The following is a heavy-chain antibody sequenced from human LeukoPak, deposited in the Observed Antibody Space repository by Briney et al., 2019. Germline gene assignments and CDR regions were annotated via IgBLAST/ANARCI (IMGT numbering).Heavy chain of an antibody. CDR1: GFTFSSYA. CDR2: ISGSGGST. V-gene: IGHV3-23*01. Sequence: GGSLRLSCAASGFTFSSYAMSWVRQAPGKGLEWVSAISGSGGSTYYADSVKGRFTISRDNSKNTLYLQMNSLRAEDTAVYYCAKPHDYYDSSGPLPDYWGQGTLVTVSS. J-gene: IGHJ4*02. CDR3: AKPHDYYDSSGPLPDY. D-gene: IGHD3-22*01.